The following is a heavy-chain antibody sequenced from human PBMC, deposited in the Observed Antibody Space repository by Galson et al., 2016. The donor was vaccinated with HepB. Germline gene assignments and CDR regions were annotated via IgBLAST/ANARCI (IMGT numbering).Heavy chain of an antibody. Sequence: ETLSLTCTVSGGSISGYYWSWIRQPPGKGLEWIGNMFYSGTTNYNPSLKSRVTISVDTSKSQFSLKMSSVTAADTAIYYCARHGYYSYAAFDIWGQGTMVTVSS. CDR2: MFYSGTT. V-gene: IGHV4-59*08. CDR3: ARHGYYSYAAFDI. J-gene: IGHJ3*02. CDR1: GGSISGYY. D-gene: IGHD3-22*01.